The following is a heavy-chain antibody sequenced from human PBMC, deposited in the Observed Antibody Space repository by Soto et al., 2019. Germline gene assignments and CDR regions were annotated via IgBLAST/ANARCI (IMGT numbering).Heavy chain of an antibody. CDR1: GGTFSSYA. Sequence: QVQLVQSGAEVKKPGSSVKVSCKASGGTFSSYAISWVRQAPGQGLEWMGGIIPIFGTANYAQKFQGRVTITADESTSTAYRELSSLRSEDTAVYYCASGNCSSTSCYVYYYYGMDVWGQGTTVTVSS. J-gene: IGHJ6*02. D-gene: IGHD2-2*01. CDR3: ASGNCSSTSCYVYYYYGMDV. CDR2: IIPIFGTA. V-gene: IGHV1-69*01.